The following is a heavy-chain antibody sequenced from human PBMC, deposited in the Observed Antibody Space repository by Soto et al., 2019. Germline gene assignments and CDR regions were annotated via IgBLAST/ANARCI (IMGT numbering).Heavy chain of an antibody. CDR3: AGHDYGDDDYYYYRMDV. CDR2: INYSGGT. D-gene: IGHD4-17*01. V-gene: IGHV4-34*01. CDR1: GGSFSAYY. J-gene: IGHJ6*02. Sequence: SETLSLTCAGYGGSFSAYYWNWIRQPPGKGLEWIGEINYSGGTSYNPSLKSRVTISVDTSKTQFSLKLSSVTAADTAVYYCAGHDYGDDDYYYYRMDVWGQGTTVTVSS.